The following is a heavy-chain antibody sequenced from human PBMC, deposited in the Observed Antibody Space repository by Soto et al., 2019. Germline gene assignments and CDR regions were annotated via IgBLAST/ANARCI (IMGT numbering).Heavy chain of an antibody. CDR3: AKVKWTYGSVSDI. J-gene: IGHJ3*02. V-gene: IGHV3-23*01. D-gene: IGHD4-17*01. CDR1: GFTFSSFA. Sequence: GGSLRLSCAASGFTFSSFAMSWGRQAPGKGLEWVSGISNSGGSVNYADSVKGRFTISRDNSKNTLSLEMNSLRAEDTALYYCAKVKWTYGSVSDIWCQGTMVTLSS. CDR2: ISNSGGSV.